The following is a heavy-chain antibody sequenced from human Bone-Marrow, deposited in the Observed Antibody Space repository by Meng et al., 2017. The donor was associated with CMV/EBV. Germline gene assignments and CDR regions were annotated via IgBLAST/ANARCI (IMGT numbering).Heavy chain of an antibody. Sequence: GESLKISCAASGFTFSSYEMNWVRQAPGKGLEWVSYISSSGSTIYYADSVKGRFTISRDNAKNSLYLQMNSLRAEDTAVYYCERTGYSSGWYGYFQHWGQGTLVTVSS. J-gene: IGHJ1*01. CDR1: GFTFSSYE. CDR3: ERTGYSSGWYGYFQH. V-gene: IGHV3-48*03. CDR2: ISSSGSTI. D-gene: IGHD6-19*01.